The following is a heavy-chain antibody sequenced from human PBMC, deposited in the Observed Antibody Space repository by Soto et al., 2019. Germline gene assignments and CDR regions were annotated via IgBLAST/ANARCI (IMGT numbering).Heavy chain of an antibody. D-gene: IGHD6-19*01. Sequence: GGSLRLSCAASGFTFSSYAMSWVRQAPGKGLEWVSAISGSGGSTYYADSVKGRFTISRDNSKNTLYLQMNSLRAEDTAVYYCAKVGSSDIAVAGYYYFDYWGQGTLVTVSS. CDR2: ISGSGGST. CDR1: GFTFSSYA. J-gene: IGHJ4*02. V-gene: IGHV3-23*01. CDR3: AKVGSSDIAVAGYYYFDY.